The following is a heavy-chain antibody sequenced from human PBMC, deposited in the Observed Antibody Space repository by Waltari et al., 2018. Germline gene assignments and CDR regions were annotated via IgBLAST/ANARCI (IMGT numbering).Heavy chain of an antibody. CDR3: ARWKSTGSMVWFDP. J-gene: IGHJ5*02. D-gene: IGHD1-1*01. CDR1: GGSIRTYY. V-gene: IGHV4-59*01. CDR2: IYYSGST. Sequence: QVQLQESGPGLVEPSETLSLTCTVSGGSIRTYYWSLIRQPPGKGLEYIGYIYYSGSTDYNPSLKSRVTISIDTSKNQFSLKLSSVTAADTAVYYCARWKSTGSMVWFDPWGQGTLVTVSS.